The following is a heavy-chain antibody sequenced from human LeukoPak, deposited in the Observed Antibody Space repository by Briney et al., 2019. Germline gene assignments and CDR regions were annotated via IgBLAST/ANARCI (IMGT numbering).Heavy chain of an antibody. Sequence: SETLSLTCTVSGGSISSSSYYWGWIRQPLGKGLEWIGSIYYSGSTYYNPSLKSRVTISVDTSKNQFSLKLSSVTAADTAVYYCARHEIVVVVAAKSWFDPWGQGTLVTVSS. CDR1: GGSISSSSYY. CDR3: ARHEIVVVVAAKSWFDP. D-gene: IGHD2-15*01. CDR2: IYYSGST. J-gene: IGHJ5*02. V-gene: IGHV4-39*01.